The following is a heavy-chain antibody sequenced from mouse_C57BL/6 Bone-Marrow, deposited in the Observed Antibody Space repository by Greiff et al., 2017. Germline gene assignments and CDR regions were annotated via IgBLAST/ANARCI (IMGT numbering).Heavy chain of an antibody. D-gene: IGHD2-5*01. CDR2: IYPGSGST. Sequence: QVQLQQPGAELVKPGASVKMSCKASGYTFTSYWTTCVKQRPGQGLEWIGDIYPGSGSTNYNEKFKSKATLTVDTSSSTAYMQLSSLTSEDSAVYYCARPYYSNYWYFDVWGTGTTVTVSS. CDR3: ARPYYSNYWYFDV. J-gene: IGHJ1*03. V-gene: IGHV1-55*01. CDR1: GYTFTSYW.